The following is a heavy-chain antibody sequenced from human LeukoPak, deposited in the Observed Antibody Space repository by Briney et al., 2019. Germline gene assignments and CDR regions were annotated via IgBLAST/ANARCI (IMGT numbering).Heavy chain of an antibody. Sequence: ASVKVSCKASGYTFTGYYIHWVRQAPGQGLEWMGWINPNSGGTNYAQKFQGRVTMTRDTSISTAYMELSRLRYDDTAVYYCASDSSGFPPFDPWGQGTLVTVSS. CDR1: GYTFTGYY. D-gene: IGHD3-22*01. CDR2: INPNSGGT. J-gene: IGHJ5*02. CDR3: ASDSSGFPPFDP. V-gene: IGHV1-2*02.